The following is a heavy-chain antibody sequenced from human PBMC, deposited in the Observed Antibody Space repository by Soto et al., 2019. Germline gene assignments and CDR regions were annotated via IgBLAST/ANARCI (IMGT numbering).Heavy chain of an antibody. J-gene: IGHJ5*02. V-gene: IGHV4-39*01. CDR1: GGSISSSSYY. CDR2: IYYSGST. Sequence: SETLSLTCTVSGGSISSSSYYWGWIRQPPGKGLEWIGSIYYSGSTYYNPSLKSRVTISVDTSKNQFSLKLSSVTAADTAVYYCARLPAAADPFDPWGQGTLVTVSS. D-gene: IGHD6-13*01. CDR3: ARLPAAADPFDP.